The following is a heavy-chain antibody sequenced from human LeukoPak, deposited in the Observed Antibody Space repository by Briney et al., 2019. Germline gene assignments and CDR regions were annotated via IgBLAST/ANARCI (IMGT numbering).Heavy chain of an antibody. CDR2: IYHSGST. J-gene: IGHJ6*03. CDR3: ARDSSYYYMDV. Sequence: ASETLSLTCTISGYSIGSGYYWGWIRQPPGKGLEWIGNIYHSGSTYYNPSLKSRVTISVDTSKNQFSLKLSSVTAADTAVYYCARDSSYYYMDVWGKGTTVTISS. V-gene: IGHV4-38-2*02. CDR1: GYSIGSGYY.